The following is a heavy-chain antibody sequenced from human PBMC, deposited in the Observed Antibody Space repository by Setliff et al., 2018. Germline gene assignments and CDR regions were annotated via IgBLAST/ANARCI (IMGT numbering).Heavy chain of an antibody. V-gene: IGHV4-34*01. D-gene: IGHD2-8*02. CDR3: TVYNTGSSKDHY. J-gene: IGHJ4*02. Sequence: PSETLSVTCAVYGGSFSTYYWSWIRQPPGKGLEWIGEINHSGSTNYNPSLKSRVTISVDTSKNQFSLKLSSVTAADTALYYCTVYNTGSSKDHYWGQGTPVTVSS. CDR1: GGSFSTYY. CDR2: INHSGST.